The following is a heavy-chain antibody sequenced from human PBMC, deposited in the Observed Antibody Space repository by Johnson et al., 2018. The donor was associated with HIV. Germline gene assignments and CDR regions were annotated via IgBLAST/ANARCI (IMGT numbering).Heavy chain of an antibody. V-gene: IGHV3-9*01. J-gene: IGHJ3*02. D-gene: IGHD6-13*01. CDR1: GFTFDDYA. CDR2: ISWNSGSI. Sequence: VQLVESGGGLVQPGRSLRLSCAASGFTFDDYAMHCVRQAPGKGLEWVSGISWNSGSIGYADSVKGRFTISRDNAKNSLYLQMNSLRAEDTALYYCAGYSSSWYDAFDIWGQGTMVTVSS. CDR3: AGYSSSWYDAFDI.